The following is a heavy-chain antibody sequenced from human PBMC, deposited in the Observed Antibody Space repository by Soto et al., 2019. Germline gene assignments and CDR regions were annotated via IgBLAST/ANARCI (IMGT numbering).Heavy chain of an antibody. V-gene: IGHV4-31*03. D-gene: IGHD2-15*01. CDR2: IYYSGST. Sequence: PSETLSLTCTVSGGSISSGGYYWSWIRPHPGKGLEWIGYIYYSGSTYYNPSLRSRVTISVDTSKNQFSLKLSSVTAADTAVYYRARDRGYCSGGSCYRLFDPWGQGTLVTVSS. CDR1: GGSISSGGYY. J-gene: IGHJ5*02. CDR3: ARDRGYCSGGSCYRLFDP.